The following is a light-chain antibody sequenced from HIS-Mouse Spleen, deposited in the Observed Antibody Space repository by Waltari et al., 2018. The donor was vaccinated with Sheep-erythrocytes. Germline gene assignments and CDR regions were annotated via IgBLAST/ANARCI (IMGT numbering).Light chain of an antibody. V-gene: IGLV2-11*01. Sequence: QSALTQPRSVSGSPGQSVTIPCTGTSSDVGGYNYVSWYQQHPGKAPKLMIYDFSNRPSGVPVSFSGSKAGITASLTISGLQAEDEADYYCCSYAGSYNHVFATGTKVTVL. CDR1: SSDVGGYNY. J-gene: IGLJ1*01. CDR3: CSYAGSYNHV. CDR2: DFS.